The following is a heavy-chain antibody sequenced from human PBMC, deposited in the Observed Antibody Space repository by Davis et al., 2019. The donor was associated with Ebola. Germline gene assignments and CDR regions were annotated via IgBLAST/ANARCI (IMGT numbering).Heavy chain of an antibody. V-gene: IGHV4-30-2*01. CDR2: IYHSGST. Sequence: SETLSLTCAVSGGSISSGGYSWSWIRQPPGKGLEWIGYIYHSGSTYYNPSLKSRVTISVDRSKNQFSLKLSSVTAADTDVYYCARYVDTAMVFDYWGQGTLVTVSS. J-gene: IGHJ4*02. CDR1: GGSISSGGYS. CDR3: ARYVDTAMVFDY. D-gene: IGHD5-18*01.